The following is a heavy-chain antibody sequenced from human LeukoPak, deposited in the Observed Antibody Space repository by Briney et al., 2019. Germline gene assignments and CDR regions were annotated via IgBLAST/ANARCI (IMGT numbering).Heavy chain of an antibody. CDR3: ARVGKYEI. CDR1: GYTLTTYG. J-gene: IGHJ4*02. D-gene: IGHD2-8*01. V-gene: IGHV1-18*01. Sequence: AASVKVSCKAAGYTLTTYGLSWVRQAPGQGLEWMGWISVYNGNTNYAQKFQGRVTMTTDTSTSTAYMELRSLRSDDTAVYYCARVGKYEIWGQGTLVTVSS. CDR2: ISVYNGNT.